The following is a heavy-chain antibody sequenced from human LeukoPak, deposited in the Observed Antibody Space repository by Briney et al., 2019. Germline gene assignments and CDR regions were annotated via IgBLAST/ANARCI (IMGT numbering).Heavy chain of an antibody. CDR1: GFTFSSYS. D-gene: IGHD5-12*01. J-gene: IGHJ6*04. CDR2: ISSSSSYI. CDR3: ARDPGGPVATYYYYGMDV. V-gene: IGHV3-21*01. Sequence: TGGSLRLSCAASGFTFSSYSMNWVRQAPGKWLEWVSSISSSSSYIYYADSVKGRFTISIDNAKNSLYLQMNSLRAEDTAVYYCARDPGGPVATYYYYGMDVWGKGTTVTVSS.